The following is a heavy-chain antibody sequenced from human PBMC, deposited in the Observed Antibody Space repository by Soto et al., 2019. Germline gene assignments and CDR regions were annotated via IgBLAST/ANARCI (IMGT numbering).Heavy chain of an antibody. Sequence: QVQLVQSGAEVKKAGSSVKVSCKASGDTLNNYALSWVRQAPGEGLEWMGGIIPMFGTPNYAQKLQGRVTISADKSTSTVYMELSSLRSEDTAVYFCAREQVSGTYFTYWGQGTPVTVSS. CDR3: AREQVSGTYFTY. D-gene: IGHD3-10*01. V-gene: IGHV1-69*06. CDR2: IIPMFGTP. J-gene: IGHJ4*02. CDR1: GDTLNNYA.